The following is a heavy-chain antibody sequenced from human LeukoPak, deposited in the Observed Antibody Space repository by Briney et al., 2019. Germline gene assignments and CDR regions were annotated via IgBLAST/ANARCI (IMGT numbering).Heavy chain of an antibody. CDR1: GYTFTSYG. CDR2: ISAYNGNT. Sequence: GASVKVSCKASGYTFTSYGISWVRQAPGQGLEWMGWISAYNGNTNYAQKLQGRVTMTTDTSTSTAYMELSSLRSEDTAVYYCARVLGWYYDSSDYSRAFDYWGQGTLVTVSS. V-gene: IGHV1-18*01. CDR3: ARVLGWYYDSSDYSRAFDY. D-gene: IGHD3-22*01. J-gene: IGHJ4*02.